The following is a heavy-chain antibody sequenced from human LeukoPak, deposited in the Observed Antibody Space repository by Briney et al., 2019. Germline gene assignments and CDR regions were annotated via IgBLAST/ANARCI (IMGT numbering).Heavy chain of an antibody. V-gene: IGHV4-34*01. D-gene: IGHD6-19*01. CDR3: ARSLNPVAGGYYFDY. Sequence: SETLSLTCAVYGGSFSGYYWSWIRQPPGKGLEWIGTTYHSGSTYYNPSLKSRVTMSVDTFRNHFSLNVSSVTAADTAVYYCARSLNPVAGGYYFDYWGQGTQVTVSS. CDR1: GGSFSGYY. CDR2: TYHSGST. J-gene: IGHJ4*02.